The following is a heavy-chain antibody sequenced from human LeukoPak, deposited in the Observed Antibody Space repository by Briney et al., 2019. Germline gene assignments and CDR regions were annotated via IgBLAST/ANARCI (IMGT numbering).Heavy chain of an antibody. CDR2: IYYSGST. CDR3: ARTSEGLQRGFFDY. CDR1: GGSISSYY. V-gene: IGHV4-59*01. J-gene: IGHJ4*02. D-gene: IGHD4-11*01. Sequence: PSETLSLTCTVSGGSISSYYWSWIRQPPGKGLEWIGYIYYSGSTNYHPSLKSRVTISVDTSKNQFSLKLSSVTAADTAVYYCARTSEGLQRGFFDYWGQGTLVTVSS.